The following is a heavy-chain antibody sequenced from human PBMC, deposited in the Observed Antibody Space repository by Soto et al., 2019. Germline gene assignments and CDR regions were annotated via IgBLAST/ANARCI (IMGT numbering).Heavy chain of an antibody. CDR1: GFTFSSYG. CDR2: ISYDGSNK. V-gene: IGHV3-30*18. D-gene: IGHD4-4*01. J-gene: IGHJ5*02. Sequence: PGGSLKLSCAASGFTFSSYGMHWVRQAPGKGLEWVAVISYDGSNKYYADSVKGRFTISRDNSKNTLYLQMNSLRAEDTAVYYCAKDRESTVNSLYNWFGPWGQGTLVTVSS. CDR3: AKDRESTVNSLYNWFGP.